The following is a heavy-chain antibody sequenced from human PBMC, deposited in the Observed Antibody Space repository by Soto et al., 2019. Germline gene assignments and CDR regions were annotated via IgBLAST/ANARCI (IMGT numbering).Heavy chain of an antibody. CDR1: GYTFTSYG. V-gene: IGHV1-18*01. CDR2: ISAYNGNT. D-gene: IGHD3-22*01. Sequence: ASVKVSCNASGYTFTSYGISCVRQAPGQVLEWMGWISAYNGNTNYAQKLQGRVTMTTDTSTSTAYMELRSLRSDDTAVYYCARVRNYYDSSGQGAFDIWGQGTMVTVSS. CDR3: ARVRNYYDSSGQGAFDI. J-gene: IGHJ3*02.